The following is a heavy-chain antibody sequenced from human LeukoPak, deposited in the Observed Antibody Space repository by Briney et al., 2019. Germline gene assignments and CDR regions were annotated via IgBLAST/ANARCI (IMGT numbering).Heavy chain of an antibody. D-gene: IGHD6-19*01. CDR1: GFTFSSYS. V-gene: IGHV3-21*01. CDR2: ISSSSSYI. Sequence: GGSLRLSCAASGFTFSSYSMNWVRQAPGKGLEWVSSISSSSSYIYYADSVKGRFTISRDNAKNSLYLQMNSLRAEDTAVYYCARDLAFSSGQHYWGQGTLVTVSS. J-gene: IGHJ4*02. CDR3: ARDLAFSSGQHY.